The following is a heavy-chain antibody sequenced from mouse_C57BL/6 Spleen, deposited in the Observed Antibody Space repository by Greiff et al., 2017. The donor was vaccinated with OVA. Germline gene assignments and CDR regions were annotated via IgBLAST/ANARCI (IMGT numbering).Heavy chain of an antibody. D-gene: IGHD2-3*01. CDR3: ARGDGYYRAWFAY. J-gene: IGHJ3*01. CDR2: ISYSGST. V-gene: IGHV3-1*01. CDR1: EYSITSGYD. Sequence: EVKLVESGPGMVKPSQSLSLTCTVNEYSITSGYDWHWIRHFPGNKLEWMGYISYSGSTNYNPSLKSRISITHDTSKNHFFLKLNSVTTEDTATYYCARGDGYYRAWFAYWGQGTLVTVSA.